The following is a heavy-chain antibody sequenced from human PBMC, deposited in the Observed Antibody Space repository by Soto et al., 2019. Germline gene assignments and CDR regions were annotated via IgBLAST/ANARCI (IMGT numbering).Heavy chain of an antibody. J-gene: IGHJ6*02. D-gene: IGHD3-10*01. CDR1: GNSFTRQW. V-gene: IGHV5-10-1*01. CDR3: ARPPLPGFGKYAMDF. Sequence: PGESLKISCMGSGNSFTRQWIVWVRQMPGKGLEWMGRIDPYDSYTNYSPSFQGHVTISVDTSSSTAYLQWSSLKASDTAMYYCARPPLPGFGKYAMDFWGQGTTVTVSS. CDR2: IDPYDSYT.